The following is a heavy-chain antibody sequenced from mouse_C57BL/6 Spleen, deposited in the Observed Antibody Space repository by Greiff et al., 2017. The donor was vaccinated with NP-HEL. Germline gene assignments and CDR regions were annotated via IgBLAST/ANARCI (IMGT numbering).Heavy chain of an antibody. CDR1: GYSFTDYN. V-gene: IGHV1-39*01. CDR2: INPNYGTT. D-gene: IGHD2-4*01. CDR3: ARGGAYDSSYAMDY. J-gene: IGHJ4*01. Sequence: VQLQQSGLELVKPGASVKISCKASGYSFTDYNMNWVKQSNGKSLEWIGVINPNYGTTSYNQKFKGKATLTVDQSSSTAYMQLNSLTSEDSAVYYCARGGAYDSSYAMDYWGQGTSVTVSS.